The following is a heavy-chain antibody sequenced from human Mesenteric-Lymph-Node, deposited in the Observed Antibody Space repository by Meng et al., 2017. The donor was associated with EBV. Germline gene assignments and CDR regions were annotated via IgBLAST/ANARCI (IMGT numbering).Heavy chain of an antibody. CDR1: GVGFSDYY. Sequence: VELVESGGGVCKAGGYFSSIGAACGVGFSDYYMSGMRQDPGEGLEWISYISSSGRTIYYTDSVEGRFNISRDAARTSLFLQMNSLRVEDTAVYYCARARWLIREFDLWGQGTLVTVSS. V-gene: IGHV3-11*01. D-gene: IGHD5-12*01. J-gene: IGHJ4*02. CDR3: ARARWLIREFDL. CDR2: ISSSGRTI.